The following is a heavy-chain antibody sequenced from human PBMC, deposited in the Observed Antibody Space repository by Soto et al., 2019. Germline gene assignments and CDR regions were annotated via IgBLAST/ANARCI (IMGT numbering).Heavy chain of an antibody. CDR3: ARDSNTDYYGSGSYYWSY. J-gene: IGHJ4*02. CDR1: GYTFTDYF. D-gene: IGHD3-10*01. Sequence: ASVKVSCMASGYTFTDYFIHWVRQAPGQGLEWIGWINPYSGGADPSQKFQGRVTMTRDTSISTAYMEVSRLRSDDTAVYYCARDSNTDYYGSGSYYWSYWGQGTLVTVSS. CDR2: INPYSGGA. V-gene: IGHV1-2*02.